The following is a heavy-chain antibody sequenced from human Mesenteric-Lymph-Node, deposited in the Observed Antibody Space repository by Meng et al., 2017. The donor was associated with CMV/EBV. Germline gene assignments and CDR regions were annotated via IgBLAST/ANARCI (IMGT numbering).Heavy chain of an antibody. CDR1: GFTFSNAW. J-gene: IGHJ4*02. CDR3: ARPSAAAAYYFDY. CDR2: IKSKTDGGTT. D-gene: IGHD6-13*01. Sequence: GESLKISCAASGFTFSNAWMSWVRQAPGKGLEWVGRIKSKTDGGTTDYAAPVKGRFTISRDDSKNTLYLQMNSLKTEDTAVYYCARPSAAAAYYFDYWGQGTLVTVSS. V-gene: IGHV3-15*01.